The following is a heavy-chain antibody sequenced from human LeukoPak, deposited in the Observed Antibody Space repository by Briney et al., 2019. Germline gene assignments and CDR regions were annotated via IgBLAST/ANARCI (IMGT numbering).Heavy chain of an antibody. CDR3: ARGVVDFYYYCMDV. D-gene: IGHD5-12*01. Sequence: SVKVSCKASGGTFSSYAISWVRQAPGQGLEWMGGIIPIFGTANYAQKFQGRVTITADKSTSTAYMELSSLRSEDTAVYYCARGVVDFYYYCMDVWGKGTTVTVSS. V-gene: IGHV1-69*06. CDR1: GGTFSSYA. CDR2: IIPIFGTA. J-gene: IGHJ6*03.